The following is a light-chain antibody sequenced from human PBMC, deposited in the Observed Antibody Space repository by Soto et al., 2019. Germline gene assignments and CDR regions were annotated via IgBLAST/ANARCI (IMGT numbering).Light chain of an antibody. V-gene: IGKV3-11*01. CDR1: QSVRTY. CDR2: DAS. CDR3: QQRNSWPTIT. J-gene: IGKJ5*01. Sequence: EIGLTQSPVPLSLSPGERATLSCMARQSVRTYLAWYQFTPGQAHRLLIYDASRRASDVPARFSGSGSWTDFTLTISSLEPEDFALSYCQQRNSWPTITFGRGTRLEIK.